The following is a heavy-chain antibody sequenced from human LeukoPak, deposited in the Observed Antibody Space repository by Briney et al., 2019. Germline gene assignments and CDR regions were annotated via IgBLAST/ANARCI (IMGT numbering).Heavy chain of an antibody. V-gene: IGHV3-53*01. CDR1: GFTVSSNY. J-gene: IGHJ4*02. CDR2: IYSGGST. D-gene: IGHD2-15*01. Sequence: PGGSLRLSSAASGFTVSSNYMTWVRQAPGKGLEWVSVIYSGGSTYYADSVKGRFTISRDISKNTLYLQMNSLRAEDTAVYYCAKDPRPPTQVDWGQGTLVTVSS. CDR3: AKDPRPPTQVD.